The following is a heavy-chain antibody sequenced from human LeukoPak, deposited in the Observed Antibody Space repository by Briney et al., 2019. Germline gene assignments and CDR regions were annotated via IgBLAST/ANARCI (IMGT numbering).Heavy chain of an antibody. CDR3: ARRTSRIWFGKPGQVYFDY. CDR2: INHSGST. J-gene: IGHJ4*02. D-gene: IGHD3-10*01. V-gene: IGHV4-34*01. CDR1: GGSFSGYY. Sequence: SETLSLTCAVYGGSFSGYYWSWIRQPPGKGLEWTGEINHSGSTNYNPSLKSRVTISVDTSKNQFSLKLSSVTAADTAVYYCARRTSRIWFGKPGQVYFDYWGQGTLVTVSS.